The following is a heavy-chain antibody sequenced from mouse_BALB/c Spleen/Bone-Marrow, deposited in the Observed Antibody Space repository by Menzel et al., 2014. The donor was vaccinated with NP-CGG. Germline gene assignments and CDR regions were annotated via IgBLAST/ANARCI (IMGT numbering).Heavy chain of an antibody. J-gene: IGHJ2*01. CDR1: GFTFSSFG. Sequence: EVNVVESGGGLVQPGGSRKLSCAASGFTFSSFGVHWVRQAPERGLEWVAYISSGSSTIYYADTVKGRFTISRDNPKNTLFLQMTSLRSEDTAMYYCARGKFGYDYWGQGTTRTISS. CDR2: ISSGSSTI. D-gene: IGHD2-2*01. CDR3: ARGKFGYDY. V-gene: IGHV5-17*02.